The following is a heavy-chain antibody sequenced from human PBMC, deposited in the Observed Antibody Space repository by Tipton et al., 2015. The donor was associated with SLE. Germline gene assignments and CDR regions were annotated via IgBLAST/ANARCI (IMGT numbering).Heavy chain of an antibody. CDR2: IYYSGST. CDR1: GGSISSGSYY. D-gene: IGHD6-19*01. V-gene: IGHV4-39*07. J-gene: IGHJ1*01. CDR3: ASIIEDSSGWYGYFQH. Sequence: TLSLTCTVSGGSISSGSYYWSWIRQPPGKGLEWIGTIYYSGSTYYNPSLKSRVTISVDTSKNQFSLNLSSVTAADTAVYYCASIIEDSSGWYGYFQHWGQGTLVTVSP.